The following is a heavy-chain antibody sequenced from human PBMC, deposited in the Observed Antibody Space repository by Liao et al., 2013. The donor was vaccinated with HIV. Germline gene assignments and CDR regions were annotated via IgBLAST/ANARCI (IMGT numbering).Heavy chain of an antibody. V-gene: IGHV4-59*02. CDR2: IYYSGST. Sequence: QVQLQESGPGLVKPSDTLSLTCTVSGASVDSHYWSWVRQPAGKGLEWIGYIYYSGSTNYNPSLKSRVTISVDPSKNQFSLKLSSVTAADTAVFYCARREGEDWYFDLWGRWHPRSTVSS. CDR3: ARREGEDWYFDL. CDR1: GASVDSHY. D-gene: IGHD3-10*01. J-gene: IGHJ2*01.